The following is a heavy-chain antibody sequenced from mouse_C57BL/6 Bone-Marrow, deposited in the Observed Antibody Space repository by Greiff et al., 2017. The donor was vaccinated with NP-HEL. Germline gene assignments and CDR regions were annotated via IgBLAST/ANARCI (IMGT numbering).Heavy chain of an antibody. CDR3: ARKSTSRYYAMDY. D-gene: IGHD2-1*01. CDR2: IHPNSGST. Sequence: QVQLKQPGAELVKPGASVKLSCKASGYTFTSYWMHWVKQRPGQGLEWIGMIHPNSGSTNYNEKFKSKATLTVDKSSSTAYMQLSSLTSEDSAVYYCARKSTSRYYAMDYWGQGTSVTVSS. V-gene: IGHV1-64*01. CDR1: GYTFTSYW. J-gene: IGHJ4*01.